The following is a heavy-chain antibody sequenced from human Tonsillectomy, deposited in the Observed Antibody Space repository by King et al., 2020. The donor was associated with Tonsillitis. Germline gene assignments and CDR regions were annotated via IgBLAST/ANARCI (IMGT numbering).Heavy chain of an antibody. CDR1: GGTFSSYA. CDR3: ARDRGGFCSGGSCYSDYYYGMDV. J-gene: IGHJ6*02. V-gene: IGHV1-69*01. Sequence: VQLVESGAEVKKPGSSVKVSCKASGGTFSSYAISWVRQAPGQGLEWMGGIIPIFGTANYAQKFQGRVTITADESTSTAYMELSSLGSEDTAVYYCARDRGGFCSGGSCYSDYYYGMDVWGQGTTVTVSS. D-gene: IGHD2-15*01. CDR2: IIPIFGTA.